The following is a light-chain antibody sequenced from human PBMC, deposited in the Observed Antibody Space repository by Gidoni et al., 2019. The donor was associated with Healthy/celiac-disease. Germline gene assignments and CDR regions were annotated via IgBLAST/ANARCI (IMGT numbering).Light chain of an antibody. CDR3: QQYGSSGT. CDR1: QSVSSSY. Sequence: ETVLTQSPGTLSLSPGERAPLSCRASQSVSSSYLAWYQQKPGQAPRLLIYGASSRATGIPDRFSGSGSGTDFTLTISRLEPEDFAVYFCQQYGSSGTFGPGTKVDIK. V-gene: IGKV3-20*01. CDR2: GAS. J-gene: IGKJ3*01.